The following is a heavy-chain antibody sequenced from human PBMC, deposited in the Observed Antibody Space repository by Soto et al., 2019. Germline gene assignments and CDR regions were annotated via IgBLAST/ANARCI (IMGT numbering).Heavy chain of an antibody. J-gene: IGHJ4*02. D-gene: IGHD1-26*01. V-gene: IGHV3-64D*08. CDR3: VKVQVGATLGSFDY. CDR1: GFTFSRYA. CDR2: ISSNGGST. Sequence: GGSLRLSGSASGFTFSRYAMHWVRQAPGKGLEYVSAISSNGGSTYYADSVKGRFTISRDNSKNTLYLQMSSLRAEDTAVYYCVKVQVGATLGSFDYWGQGTLVTVSS.